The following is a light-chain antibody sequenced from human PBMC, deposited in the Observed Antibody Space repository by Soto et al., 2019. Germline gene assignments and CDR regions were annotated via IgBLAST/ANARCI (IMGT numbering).Light chain of an antibody. CDR2: EVT. CDR1: SGDIGSYNR. J-gene: IGLJ1*01. V-gene: IGLV2-14*01. CDR3: SSYTNINTRACV. Sequence: QSALTQPASVSGSPGQSITISCTGTSGDIGSYNRVSWYQQHLGKAPKLIIYEVTDRPSGVSNRFSGSKSGNTPSLTISGLQAEDEAEYYCSSYTNINTRACVFGTGTKLTVL.